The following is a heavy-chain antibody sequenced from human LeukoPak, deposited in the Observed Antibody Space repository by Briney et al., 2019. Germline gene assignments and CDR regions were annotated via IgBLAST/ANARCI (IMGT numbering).Heavy chain of an antibody. CDR1: GFTFSTYW. CDR2: IKADGGEK. D-gene: IGHD1-26*01. CDR3: VRGGFFRYSGTSGDY. V-gene: IGHV3-7*01. J-gene: IGHJ4*02. Sequence: GGSLRLSCAASGFTFSTYWMNWFRQTPGKGLEWVAKIKADGGEKDHVASVKGRFTISRDNAKNSLYLQMTSLRVEDMAIYYCVRGGFFRYSGTSGDYWGQGSQVTVSS.